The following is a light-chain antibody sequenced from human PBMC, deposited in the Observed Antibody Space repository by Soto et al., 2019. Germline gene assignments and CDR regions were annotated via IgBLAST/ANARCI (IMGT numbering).Light chain of an antibody. J-gene: IGKJ2*01. V-gene: IGKV3-20*01. CDR3: QQYGSSPET. Sequence: EIVLTQSPGTLSLSPGERATLSCRASQTLSSSYLAWYQQKPGQAPRLLIYAASSRATGIPDRFSGSGSGTDFTLTINRLEPEDFVVYYCQQYGSSPETFGQGTKLEIK. CDR1: QTLSSSY. CDR2: AAS.